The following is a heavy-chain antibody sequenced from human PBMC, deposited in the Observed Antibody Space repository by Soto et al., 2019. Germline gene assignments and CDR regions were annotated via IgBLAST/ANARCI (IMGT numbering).Heavy chain of an antibody. J-gene: IGHJ6*02. V-gene: IGHV4-31*11. Sequence: PSATLSHTCDVSGCSISSGGYDWSWIRQHPGQRLEWIGYIYYSGSTYYNPSLKSRVTISVDTSKNQFSLKLSSVTAADTAVYYCARDSSAPGFGLIHYYYGMDVWGQGNKVTCSS. CDR3: ARDSSAPGFGLIHYYYGMDV. D-gene: IGHD3-10*01. CDR1: GCSISSGGYD. CDR2: IYYSGST.